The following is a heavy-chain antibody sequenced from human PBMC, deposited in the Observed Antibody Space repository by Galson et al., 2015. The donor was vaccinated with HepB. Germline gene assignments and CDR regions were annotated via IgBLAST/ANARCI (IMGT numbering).Heavy chain of an antibody. J-gene: IGHJ4*02. Sequence: SLRLSCAASGFTFSSYAMHWVRQAPGKGLEWVAVISYDGSNKYYADSVKGRFTISRDNSKNTLYLQMNSLRAEDTAVYYCAREIAEEPFDYWGQGTLVTVSS. CDR1: GFTFSSYA. CDR3: AREIAEEPFDY. CDR2: ISYDGSNK. V-gene: IGHV3-30-3*01. D-gene: IGHD6-13*01.